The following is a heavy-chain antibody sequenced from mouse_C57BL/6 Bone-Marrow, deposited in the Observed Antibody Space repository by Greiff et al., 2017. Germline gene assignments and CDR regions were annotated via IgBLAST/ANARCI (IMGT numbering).Heavy chain of an antibody. CDR3: ARRDTTGYFDV. V-gene: IGHV1-81*01. Sequence: VQLQESGAELARPGASVKLSCKASGYTFTSYGISWVKQRTGQGLEWIGEIYPRSGNTYYNEKFKGKATLTADKSSSTAYMELRSLTSEDSAVYFCARRDTTGYFDVWGTGTTVTVSS. CDR2: IYPRSGNT. CDR1: GYTFTSYG. D-gene: IGHD1-1*01. J-gene: IGHJ1*03.